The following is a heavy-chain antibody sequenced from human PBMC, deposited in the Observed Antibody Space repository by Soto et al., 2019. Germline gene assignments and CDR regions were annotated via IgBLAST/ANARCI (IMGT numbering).Heavy chain of an antibody. CDR2: IFYDGST. CDR3: AKTRYFDPPGTFDY. CDR1: GYSITNSNW. D-gene: IGHD3-9*01. Sequence: PSETLSLTCAVSGYSITNSNWWGWIRQPPGKGLEWIGFIFYDGSTYYSPSLKSRITMSVDTSKNQFSLNLSFVTAVDTAIYYCAKTRYFDPPGTFDYWGQGTQVTVSS. V-gene: IGHV4-28*01. J-gene: IGHJ4*02.